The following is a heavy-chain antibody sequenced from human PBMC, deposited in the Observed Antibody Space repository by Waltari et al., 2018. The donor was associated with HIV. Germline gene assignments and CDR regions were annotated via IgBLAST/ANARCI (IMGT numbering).Heavy chain of an antibody. V-gene: IGHV1-18*01. CDR3: ARDTDTYHDMDV. Sequence: QLVQSGGEVRKPGASVKVSCKASGYTFTNYGISWVRQAPGQGLEWMGWISAYNGKTNYGQRFQGRVTMTTDTSTSTGYMGLRSLRSDDTAVYYCARDTDTYHDMDVWGQGTTVAVSS. J-gene: IGHJ6*03. CDR1: GYTFTNYG. CDR2: ISAYNGKT.